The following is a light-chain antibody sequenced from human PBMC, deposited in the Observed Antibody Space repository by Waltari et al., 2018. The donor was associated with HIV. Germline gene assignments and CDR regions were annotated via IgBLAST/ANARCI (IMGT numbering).Light chain of an antibody. J-gene: IGLJ2*01. CDR3: ATWDSSLSAVV. Sequence: QSLLTQPPSVSAATGHKLIISCSGSTSNIGTNYVSWYQHLPGTAPKVLIYDNYKRPSGIPDRFSGSKSGTSATLAITGLQTGDEADYYCATWDSSLSAVVFGGGTKVTVL. CDR1: TSNIGTNY. V-gene: IGLV1-51*01. CDR2: DNY.